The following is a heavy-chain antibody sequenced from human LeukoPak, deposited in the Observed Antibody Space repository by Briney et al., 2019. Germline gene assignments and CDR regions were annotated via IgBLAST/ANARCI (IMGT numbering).Heavy chain of an antibody. CDR1: GGSISSGGYY. CDR3: ARAERTYDYVWGSYRSALDP. D-gene: IGHD3-16*02. Sequence: SETLSLTCTVSGGSISSGGYYWSWIRQHPGKGLEWIGYIYYSGSTYYNLSLKSRVTISVDTSKNQFSLKLSSVTAADTAVYYCARAERTYDYVWGSYRSALDPWGQGTLVTVSS. CDR2: IYYSGST. V-gene: IGHV4-31*03. J-gene: IGHJ5*02.